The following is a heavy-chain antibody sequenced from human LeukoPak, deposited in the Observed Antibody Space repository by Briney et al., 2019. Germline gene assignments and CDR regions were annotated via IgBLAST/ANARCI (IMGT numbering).Heavy chain of an antibody. CDR1: GFTFSIYD. CDR2: ITTAGDT. D-gene: IGHD6-13*01. J-gene: IGHJ4*02. Sequence: GGSLRLSCAASGFTFSIYDMHWDRQTTGKGLEWVSAITTAGDTYYLGSVKGRFTISRENARNSLYLQMNSPRVEDTAVYYCARATAGFDSRGQGTLVTVSS. V-gene: IGHV3-13*04. CDR3: ARATAGFDS.